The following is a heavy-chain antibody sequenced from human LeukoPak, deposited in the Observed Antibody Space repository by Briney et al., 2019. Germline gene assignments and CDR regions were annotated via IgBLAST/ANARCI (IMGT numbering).Heavy chain of an antibody. CDR1: GGSISNKY. J-gene: IGHJ6*03. CDR2: IYYSGST. Sequence: SETLSLTCTVSGGSISNKYGSWIRQPPGKGLEWIGYIYYSGSTNYNPSLKSRVTILVDTSKNQSSLKLSSVTAADTAVYFCARDWGVGGRPGYMDVWGKGTTVTVSS. V-gene: IGHV4-59*01. CDR3: ARDWGVGGRPGYMDV. D-gene: IGHD6-6*01.